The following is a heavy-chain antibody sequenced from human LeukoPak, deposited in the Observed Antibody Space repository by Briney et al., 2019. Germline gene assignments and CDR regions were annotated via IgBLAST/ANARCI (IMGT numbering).Heavy chain of an antibody. CDR3: ARSDTAMVTGLFDY. Sequence: ASVKVSCKASGYTFTSYAMHWVRQAPGQRLEWMGWINAGNGNTKYSQEFQGRVTITRDTSASTAYVELSSLRSEDMAVYYCARSDTAMVTGLFDYWGQGTLVTVSS. D-gene: IGHD5-18*01. CDR2: INAGNGNT. CDR1: GYTFTSYA. J-gene: IGHJ4*02. V-gene: IGHV1-3*03.